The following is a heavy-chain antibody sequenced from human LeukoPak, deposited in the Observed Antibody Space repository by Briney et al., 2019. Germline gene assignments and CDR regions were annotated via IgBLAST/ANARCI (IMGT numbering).Heavy chain of an antibody. CDR3: ARCDYVWGSYRPYYFDY. D-gene: IGHD3-16*02. J-gene: IGHJ4*02. Sequence: ASVKVSCKAPGYTFTSYAMHWVRQAPGQRLEWMGWINAGNGNTKYSQKFQGRVTITRDTSASTAYMELSSLRSEDTAVYYCARCDYVWGSYRPYYFDYWGQGTLVTVSS. CDR2: INAGNGNT. V-gene: IGHV1-3*01. CDR1: GYTFTSYA.